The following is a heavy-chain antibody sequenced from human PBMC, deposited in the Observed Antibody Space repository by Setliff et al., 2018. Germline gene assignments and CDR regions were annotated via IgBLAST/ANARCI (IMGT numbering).Heavy chain of an antibody. D-gene: IGHD1-26*01. CDR2: IYPDDSDA. J-gene: IGHJ4*02. Sequence: RGESLKISCKSSGYTFTNYWIGWVRQMPGKGLEWMGIIYPDDSDARYSPSFQGRVTITADQSTRTAYMELSSLRSEDTAVYYCAIPSSGNFYFDYWGQGTLVTVSS. CDR1: GYTFTNYW. V-gene: IGHV5-51*01. CDR3: AIPSSGNFYFDY.